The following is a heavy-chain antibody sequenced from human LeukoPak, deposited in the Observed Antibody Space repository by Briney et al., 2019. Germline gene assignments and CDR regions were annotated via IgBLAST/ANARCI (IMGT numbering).Heavy chain of an antibody. J-gene: IGHJ3*02. Sequence: PSETLSLTCTVSGCSISSYYWNWIRQPPGKGLEWIGYIYYSGSTNYNPSLKSRVTISVDTSKNQFSLKLSSVTAADTAVYYCARDSTLDAFDIWGQGTMVAVSS. CDR3: ARDSTLDAFDI. V-gene: IGHV4-59*01. D-gene: IGHD2-2*01. CDR2: IYYSGST. CDR1: GCSISSYY.